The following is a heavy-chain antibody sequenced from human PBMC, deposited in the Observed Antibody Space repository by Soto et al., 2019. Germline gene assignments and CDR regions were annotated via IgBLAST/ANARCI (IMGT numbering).Heavy chain of an antibody. Sequence: PSETLSLACAVYGGSFSGYYWSWIRQPPGKGLEWIGEINHSGSTNYNPSLKSRVTISVDTSKNQFSLKLSSVTAADTAVYYCASRRLRFLEWSIVRGAFAIWGQGTMVTVSS. D-gene: IGHD3-3*01. CDR3: ASRRLRFLEWSIVRGAFAI. V-gene: IGHV4-34*01. J-gene: IGHJ3*02. CDR2: INHSGST. CDR1: GGSFSGYY.